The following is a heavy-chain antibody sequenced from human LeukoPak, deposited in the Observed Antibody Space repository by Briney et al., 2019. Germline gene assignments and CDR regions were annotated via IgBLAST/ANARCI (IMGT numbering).Heavy chain of an antibody. D-gene: IGHD6-13*01. Sequence: PGESLQISCQGSGSSFTTYWISWVRQMPGKGLEWMGRIDPSDSYTNYSPSFQGHVTISADKSFSTAYLQWTSLKTSDTAMYYCARHAKAYGSSCDYWGQGTLVTVSS. CDR2: IDPSDSYT. J-gene: IGHJ4*02. V-gene: IGHV5-10-1*01. CDR3: ARHAKAYGSSCDY. CDR1: GSSFTTYW.